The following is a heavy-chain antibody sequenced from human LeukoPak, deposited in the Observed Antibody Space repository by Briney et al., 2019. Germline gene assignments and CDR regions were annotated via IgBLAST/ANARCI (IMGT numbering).Heavy chain of an antibody. V-gene: IGHV4-59*08. Sequence: KPSETLSLTCTVSGGSISSYYWSWIRQPPGKGLEWIGYIYYSGSTYYNPSLKSRVTISVDTSKNQFSLKLSSVTAADTAVYYCARFRSPIDAFDIWGQGTMVTVSS. D-gene: IGHD3-10*01. CDR3: ARFRSPIDAFDI. CDR2: IYYSGST. CDR1: GGSISSYY. J-gene: IGHJ3*02.